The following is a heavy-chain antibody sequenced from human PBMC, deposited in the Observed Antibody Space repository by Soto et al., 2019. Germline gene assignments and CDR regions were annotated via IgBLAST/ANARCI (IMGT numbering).Heavy chain of an antibody. J-gene: IGHJ6*02. Sequence: SETLSLTCTVSGGSISSSSYYWGWIRQPPGKGLEWFGSIYYSGSTYYNPSLKSRITINPDTSKNQFSLQLNSVTPEDTAVYYCARDLHYYDILTGYLFYYYGMDVWGQGTTVTSP. CDR1: GGSISSSSYY. V-gene: IGHV4-39*02. CDR2: IYYSGST. D-gene: IGHD3-9*01. CDR3: ARDLHYYDILTGYLFYYYGMDV.